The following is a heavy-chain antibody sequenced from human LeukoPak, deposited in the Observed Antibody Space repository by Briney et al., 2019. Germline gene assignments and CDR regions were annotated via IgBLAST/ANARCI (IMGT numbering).Heavy chain of an antibody. CDR3: ARVEGYYYDSSGPGVAFDI. CDR2: ISYDGSNK. V-gene: IGHV3-30*04. Sequence: GRSLRLSCAASGFTFSSYAMHWVRQAPGKGLEWVAVISYDGSNKYYADSVKGRFTISRDNSKNTLYLQMNSLRAEDTAVYYCARVEGYYYDSSGPGVAFDIWGQGTMVTVSS. J-gene: IGHJ3*02. CDR1: GFTFSSYA. D-gene: IGHD3-22*01.